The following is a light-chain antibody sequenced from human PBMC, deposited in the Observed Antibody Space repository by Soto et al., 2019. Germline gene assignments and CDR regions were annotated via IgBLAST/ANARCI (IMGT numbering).Light chain of an antibody. CDR3: GSYGGSNNWV. CDR1: TSDIGRYNY. V-gene: IGLV2-8*01. J-gene: IGLJ3*02. Sequence: QSALTQPPSASGSPGQSVTISCTGTTSDIGRYNYVPWYQQHPGTAPKLIIYEVRKRPSGVPDRFSASKSANSASLTVSGLQPEDEADYYCGSYGGSNNWVFGGGTKLTVL. CDR2: EVR.